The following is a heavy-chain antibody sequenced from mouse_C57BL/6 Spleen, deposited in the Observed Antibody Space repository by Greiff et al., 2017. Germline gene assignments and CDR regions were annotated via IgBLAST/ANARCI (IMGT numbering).Heavy chain of an antibody. CDR3: ANYYGSSYFDY. J-gene: IGHJ2*01. Sequence: LQESGAELARPGASVKMSCKASGYTFTSYTMHWVKQRPGQGLEWIGYINPSSGYTKYNQKFKDKATLTADKSSSTAYMQLSSLTSEDSAVYYCANYYGSSYFDYWGQGTTLTVSS. CDR2: INPSSGYT. D-gene: IGHD1-1*01. V-gene: IGHV1-4*01. CDR1: GYTFTSYT.